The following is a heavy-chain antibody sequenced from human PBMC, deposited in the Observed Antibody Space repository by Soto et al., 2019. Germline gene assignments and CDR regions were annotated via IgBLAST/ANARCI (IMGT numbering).Heavy chain of an antibody. CDR3: AREVTYGGGSFSLGL. V-gene: IGHV1-2*02. D-gene: IGHD3-10*01. Sequence: QVQLVRSGAEVEKPGASVKVSCKTSGYFFTSYYIHWVRQAPGQGLEWMGWINPNNGGTNSAQKFQGRVTMTSDTSINTAYMEITSLRSDDTALYYCAREVTYGGGSFSLGLWGQGTLVTVSS. CDR2: INPNNGGT. J-gene: IGHJ4*02. CDR1: GYFFTSYY.